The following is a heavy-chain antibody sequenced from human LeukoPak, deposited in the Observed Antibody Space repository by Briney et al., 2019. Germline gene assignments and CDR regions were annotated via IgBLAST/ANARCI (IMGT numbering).Heavy chain of an antibody. V-gene: IGHV4-59*01. D-gene: IGHD2-15*01. CDR2: IYNSGST. CDR3: ARDRGFCSGGSCGNFDY. CDR1: GGSIGSYY. J-gene: IGHJ4*02. Sequence: SETLSLTCTVSGGSIGSYYWNWIRQPPGKGLEWIGYIYNSGSTKYNPSLKSRVTISEDTSKNQFSLKLSSVTAADTAVFYCARDRGFCSGGSCGNFDYWGQGTLVTVSP.